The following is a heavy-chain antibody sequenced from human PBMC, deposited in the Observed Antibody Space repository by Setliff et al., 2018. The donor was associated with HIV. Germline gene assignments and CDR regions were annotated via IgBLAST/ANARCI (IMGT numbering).Heavy chain of an antibody. J-gene: IGHJ4*02. CDR1: GDSISSGSNN. CDR3: ARASSDIPGVDSNYFDD. CDR2: IYTSGP. V-gene: IGHV4-61*02. Sequence: SETLSLTCTVSGDSISSGSNNGSWIRQPAGKGLEWIGRIYTSGPRYNPSLENRGTISVDTSKSQFFLMLSSVTAADTAVYYCARASSDIPGVDSNYFDDWGQGTLVTVSS. D-gene: IGHD2-2*01.